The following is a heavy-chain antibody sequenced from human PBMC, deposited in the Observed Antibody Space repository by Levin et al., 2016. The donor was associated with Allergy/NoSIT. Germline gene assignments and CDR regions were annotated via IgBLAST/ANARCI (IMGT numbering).Heavy chain of an antibody. J-gene: IGHJ4*02. V-gene: IGHV5-10-1*01. D-gene: IGHD6-13*01. CDR2: IDPSDSYT. Sequence: VRQMPGKGLEWMGRIDPSDSYTNYSPSFQGHVTISADKSISTAYLQWSSLKASDTAMYYCARETYSSSWIEEVDYWGQGTLVTVSS. CDR3: ARETYSSSWIEEVDY.